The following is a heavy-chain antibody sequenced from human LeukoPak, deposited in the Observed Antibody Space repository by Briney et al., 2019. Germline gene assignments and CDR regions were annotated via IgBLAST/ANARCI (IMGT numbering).Heavy chain of an antibody. CDR3: AALDTNGHDSFEY. J-gene: IGHJ4*02. Sequence: SRTLSLTCSVSAVSITNYDYYWSWIRQPAGEALEWIGRFFPRGTASYNPSLKSRVSISVDTSKNHFSLSLQSVTAADTAAYYCAALDTNGHDSFEYWGQGTPVTVSS. V-gene: IGHV4-61*02. CDR1: AVSITNYDYY. CDR2: FFPRGTA. D-gene: IGHD3/OR15-3a*01.